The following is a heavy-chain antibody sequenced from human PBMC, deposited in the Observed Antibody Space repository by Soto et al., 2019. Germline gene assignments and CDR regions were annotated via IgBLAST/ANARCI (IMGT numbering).Heavy chain of an antibody. J-gene: IGHJ6*02. CDR2: ISGSGGST. Sequence: EVQLLESGGGLVQPGGSLRLSCAASGFTFSSYAMSWVRQAPGKGLEWVSAISGSGGSTYYADSVKGRFTISRDNSKSTLYLQMNSLRAEDTAVYYCATGRGLYYYYGMDVWGQGTTVTVSS. D-gene: IGHD3-10*01. V-gene: IGHV3-23*01. CDR3: ATGRGLYYYYGMDV. CDR1: GFTFSSYA.